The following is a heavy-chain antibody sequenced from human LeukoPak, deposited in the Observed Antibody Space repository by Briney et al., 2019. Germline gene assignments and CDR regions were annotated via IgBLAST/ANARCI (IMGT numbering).Heavy chain of an antibody. J-gene: IGHJ6*02. CDR1: GFTFSSYS. CDR2: ISSSSSYI. CDR3: ARDRESPYYGMDV. V-gene: IGHV3-21*01. D-gene: IGHD3-10*01. Sequence: PGGSLRLSCAASGFTFSSYSMNWVRQAPGKGLEWASSISSSSSYIYYADSVKGRFTISRDNAKNSLYLQMNSLRAEDTAVYYCARDRESPYYGMDVWGQGTTVTVSS.